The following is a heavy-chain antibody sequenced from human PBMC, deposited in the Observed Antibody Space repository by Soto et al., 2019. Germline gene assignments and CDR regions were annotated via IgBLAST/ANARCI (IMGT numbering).Heavy chain of an antibody. CDR3: TGVWYGEFEYYFDY. D-gene: IGHD3-10*01. CDR1: GYTFTTYG. V-gene: IGHV1-18*01. J-gene: IGHJ4*02. CDR2: ISPYNGNT. Sequence: QVQLVQSGAEVKKPGASVKVSCKTSGYTFTTYGISWVRQAPGQGLEWMGWISPYNGNTKYPQKLQGRVTMTADTSSSAAYLDLRSLASDDTAVYYCTGVWYGEFEYYFDYWGQGTLVTVSS.